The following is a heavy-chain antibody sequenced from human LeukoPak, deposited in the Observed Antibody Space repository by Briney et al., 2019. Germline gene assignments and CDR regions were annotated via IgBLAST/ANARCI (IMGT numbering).Heavy chain of an antibody. CDR1: GFTISGYW. V-gene: IGHV3-21*01. D-gene: IGHD2-2*02. J-gene: IGHJ6*02. Sequence: GGSLRLSCEASGFTISGYWMTWVRQAPGKGLEWVSSISSSSSHIYYADSVEGRFTISRDNAKNSLYLQMNSLRAEDTAVYYCARVDCSSTSCYTHYYGMDVWGQGTTVTVSS. CDR3: ARVDCSSTSCYTHYYGMDV. CDR2: ISSSSSHI.